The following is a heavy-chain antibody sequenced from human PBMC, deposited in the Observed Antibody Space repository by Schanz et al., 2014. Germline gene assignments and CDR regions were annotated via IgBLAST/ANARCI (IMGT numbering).Heavy chain of an antibody. J-gene: IGHJ4*02. CDR1: GGSISSFK. Sequence: QVQLQESGPGLVKPSETLSLTCTVSGGSISSFKWSWIRQPPGKGLEYIGYIFFRGSTYYNPSLKSRVTMSVDTSKNQFSLILTSVTAADTAVYYCELITLDRGVRNDYWGQGTLVSVSS. D-gene: IGHD3-10*01. V-gene: IGHV4-59*04. CDR3: ELITLDRGVRNDY. CDR2: IFFRGST.